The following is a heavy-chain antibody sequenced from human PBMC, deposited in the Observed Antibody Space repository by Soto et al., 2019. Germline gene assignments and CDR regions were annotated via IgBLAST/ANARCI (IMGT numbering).Heavy chain of an antibody. CDR2: IWYDGSNK. D-gene: IGHD3-3*01. Sequence: RGGSLRLSCAASGFTFSSYGMHWVRQAPGKGLEWVAVIWYDGSNKYYADSVKGRFTISRDNSKNTLYLQMNSLRAEDTAVYYCARAPDDFWSGYYEDFDYWGQGTLVTVSS. CDR3: ARAPDDFWSGYYEDFDY. CDR1: GFTFSSYG. J-gene: IGHJ4*02. V-gene: IGHV3-33*01.